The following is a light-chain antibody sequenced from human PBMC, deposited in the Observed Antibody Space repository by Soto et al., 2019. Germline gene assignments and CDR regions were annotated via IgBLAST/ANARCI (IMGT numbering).Light chain of an antibody. CDR1: QSVGNN. V-gene: IGKV3-11*01. Sequence: EIVLTQSPATLSLSPGERATLSCRASQSVGNNLAWYQQKPGLAPRLLMYDASSRSTGIPARFSGSGSGTDCTLTISSLEPEDFAFYYCQQRSDWPLTFGGGTKVEIK. J-gene: IGKJ4*01. CDR2: DAS. CDR3: QQRSDWPLT.